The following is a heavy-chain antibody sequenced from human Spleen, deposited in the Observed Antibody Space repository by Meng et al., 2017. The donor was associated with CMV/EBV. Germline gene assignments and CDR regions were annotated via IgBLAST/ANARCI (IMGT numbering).Heavy chain of an antibody. CDR3: VRDLIRGVVGARPRGPGDL. J-gene: IGHJ4*01. Sequence: GESLKISCAASGFTFSSYWMTWVRQAPGKGLEWVANIKQDGSETYYVDSVKGRFTISRDNAKDSLYLHMNSLRAEDTAVYYCVRDLIRGVVGARPRGPGDLWGHGTLVTVSS. CDR1: GFTFSSYW. V-gene: IGHV3-7*01. CDR2: IKQDGSET. D-gene: IGHD1-26*01.